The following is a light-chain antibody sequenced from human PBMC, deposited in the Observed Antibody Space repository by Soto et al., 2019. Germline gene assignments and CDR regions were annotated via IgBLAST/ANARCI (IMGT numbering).Light chain of an antibody. CDR3: QQSYSRPRT. CDR1: QRISTN. J-gene: IGKJ1*01. CDR2: SSS. Sequence: DIEMTQSPPILSVSPGEGATLSCRASQRISTNLAWYQHIPGQAPRLLIVSSSRRPTDVPARFSGSGSGTDFTLTISSLQPEDFATYFCQQSYSRPRTFGQGTKVDI. V-gene: IGKV3-15*01.